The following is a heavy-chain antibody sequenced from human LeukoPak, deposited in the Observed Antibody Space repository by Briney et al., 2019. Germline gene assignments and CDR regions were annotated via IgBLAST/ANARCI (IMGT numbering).Heavy chain of an antibody. D-gene: IGHD5-12*01. J-gene: IGHJ4*02. Sequence: SQTLSLTCAISGDSVCSSSSAWNWIRQSPSGGLQWLGRTYYRSNWIKDYADIVKGRMTIGPDTSKNQFSLQLNSVTPEDTALYSCARNLRPDFDYWGRGILVTVSS. V-gene: IGHV6-1*01. CDR1: GDSVCSSSSA. CDR2: TYYRSNWIK. CDR3: ARNLRPDFDY.